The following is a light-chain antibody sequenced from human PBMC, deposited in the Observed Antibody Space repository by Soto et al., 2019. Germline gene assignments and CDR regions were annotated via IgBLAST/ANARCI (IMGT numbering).Light chain of an antibody. CDR2: DAT. CDR1: QNINSY. J-gene: IGKJ4*01. Sequence: DIQMTQSPSSLSASVGDRVTIICRASQNINSYLAWFQQKPGKAPKSLIYDATSLQSGVPSRFSGRGSGTDFRLTISSLQPEDAATYYCQQYERYNPAFGGGTKLEI. V-gene: IGKV1-16*01. CDR3: QQYERYNPA.